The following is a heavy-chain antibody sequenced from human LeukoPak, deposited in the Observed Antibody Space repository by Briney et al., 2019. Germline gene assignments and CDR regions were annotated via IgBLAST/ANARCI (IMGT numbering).Heavy chain of an antibody. CDR1: GLTFSSYG. CDR3: AKTKTGATIAYFGY. D-gene: IGHD5-12*01. CDR2: ISYDGSNK. J-gene: IGHJ4*02. Sequence: GGSLRLSCAASGLTFSSYGMHWVRQAPGKGLEWVAVISYDGSNKYYADSVKGRFAISRDNSKNTLYLQMNSLRAEDTAVYYCAKTKTGATIAYFGYWGQGTLVTVSS. V-gene: IGHV3-30*18.